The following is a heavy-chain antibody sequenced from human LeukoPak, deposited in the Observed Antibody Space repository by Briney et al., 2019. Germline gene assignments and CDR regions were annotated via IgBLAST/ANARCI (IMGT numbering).Heavy chain of an antibody. D-gene: IGHD3-3*01. Sequence: SETLSLTCTVSGGSISSSSYYWGWIRQPPGKGLEWIGSIYYSGSTYYNPSLKSRVTISVDTSKNQFSLKLSSATAADTAVYYCARARAEYYDFWSGYQSWYFHYWGQGTLVTVSS. CDR3: ARARAEYYDFWSGYQSWYFHY. CDR2: IYYSGST. CDR1: GGSISSSSYY. J-gene: IGHJ4*02. V-gene: IGHV4-39*01.